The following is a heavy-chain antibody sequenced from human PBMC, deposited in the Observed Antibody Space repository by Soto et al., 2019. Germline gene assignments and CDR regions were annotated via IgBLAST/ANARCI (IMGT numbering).Heavy chain of an antibody. V-gene: IGHV4-34*01. CDR2: INHSGST. CDR3: ARVGKMVVKGVDY. CDR1: GGSFSGYY. Sequence: QVQLQQWGAGLLKPSETLSLTCAVYGGSFSGYYWSWIRQPPGKGLEWIGEINHSGSTNYNPSLKSRVTISVDTSKNQFSLKLSSVTAADTAVYYCARVGKMVVKGVDYWGQGTPVTVSS. J-gene: IGHJ4*02. D-gene: IGHD2-8*01.